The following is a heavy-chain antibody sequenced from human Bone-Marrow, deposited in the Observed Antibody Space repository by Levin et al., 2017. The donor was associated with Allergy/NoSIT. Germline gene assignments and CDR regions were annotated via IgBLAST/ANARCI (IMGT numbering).Heavy chain of an antibody. J-gene: IGHJ4*02. V-gene: IGHV3-74*03. CDR1: GLIFSNCW. Sequence: GGSLRLSCEVSGLIFSNCWMHWVRQVPGKGMTWITRINADGTITTADFAKGRFTISRDNAKNTVYLEMVSLKADDTAVYYCACDHSYYPYYWGQGVLVTVSS. CDR3: ACDHSYYPYY. D-gene: IGHD2-21*02. CDR2: INADGTIT.